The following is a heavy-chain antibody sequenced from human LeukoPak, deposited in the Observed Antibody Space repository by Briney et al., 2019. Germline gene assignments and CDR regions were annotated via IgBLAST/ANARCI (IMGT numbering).Heavy chain of an antibody. V-gene: IGHV1-69*04. D-gene: IGHD3-9*01. Sequence: GASVKVSCKASGGTFSSYAISWVRQAPGQGLEWMGRIIPILGIANYAQKFQGRVTITADKSTSTAYMELSSLRSEDTAVYYCAREIPLVRYFDYWGQGTLVTVSS. CDR2: IIPILGIA. CDR1: GGTFSSYA. CDR3: AREIPLVRYFDY. J-gene: IGHJ4*02.